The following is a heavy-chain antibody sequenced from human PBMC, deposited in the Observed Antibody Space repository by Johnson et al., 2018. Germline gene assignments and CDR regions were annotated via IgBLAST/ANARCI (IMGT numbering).Heavy chain of an antibody. V-gene: IGHV4-4*07. CDR1: ADSIVNSY. CDR3: ARIRRSSSRPDAFDI. Sequence: QVQLQESGPGLVKPSETLSLTCTVSADSIVNSYWSWVRQPAGKGLEWIGRIFTSGSPNYNPSLKSRVPISIDTSKNQFSLKLTSVTAADTAVFYCARIRRSSSRPDAFDIWGQGTMVTVSS. CDR2: IFTSGSP. J-gene: IGHJ3*02. D-gene: IGHD6-19*01.